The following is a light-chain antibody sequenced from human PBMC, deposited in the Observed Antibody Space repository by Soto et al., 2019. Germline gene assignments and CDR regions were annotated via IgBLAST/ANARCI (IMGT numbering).Light chain of an antibody. Sequence: SAATVSLSTGERATLSCRASQSVSSNFAWYQQTPGQAPRLLIYGASTTATGIPARLSGSGSGTEFTLPIRSQQSEDFAVYCWQQYNTWLSFGQGTKVDI. V-gene: IGKV3-15*01. CDR3: QQYNTWLS. CDR2: GAS. CDR1: QSVSSN. J-gene: IGKJ1*01.